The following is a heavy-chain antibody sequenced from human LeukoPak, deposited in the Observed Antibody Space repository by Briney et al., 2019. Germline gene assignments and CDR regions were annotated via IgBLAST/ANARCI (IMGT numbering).Heavy chain of an antibody. CDR3: ASIAAAGSLGAFDI. D-gene: IGHD6-13*01. J-gene: IGHJ3*02. V-gene: IGHV3-23*01. CDR2: ISGSGGST. CDR1: GFTFSSYA. Sequence: PGGSLRLSCAASGFTFSSYAMSWVRQAPGKGLEWVSAISGSGGSTYYADSVKGRFTISRDNAKNSLYLQMNSLRAEDTAVYYCASIAAAGSLGAFDIWGQGTMVTVSS.